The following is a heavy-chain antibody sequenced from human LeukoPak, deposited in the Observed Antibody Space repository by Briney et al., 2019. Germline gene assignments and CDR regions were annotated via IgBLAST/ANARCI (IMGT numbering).Heavy chain of an antibody. J-gene: IGHJ3*02. CDR1: GGSISSYY. D-gene: IGHD3-9*01. V-gene: IGHV4-59*01. Sequence: SETLSLTCTVSGGSISSYYWSWIRQPPGKGLEWIGYIYYSGSTNYNPSLKSRVTKSVDTSKNQFSLKLSSVTAADTAVYYCARNHAYYDILTGYVPNAFDIWGQGTMVTVSS. CDR3: ARNHAYYDILTGYVPNAFDI. CDR2: IYYSGST.